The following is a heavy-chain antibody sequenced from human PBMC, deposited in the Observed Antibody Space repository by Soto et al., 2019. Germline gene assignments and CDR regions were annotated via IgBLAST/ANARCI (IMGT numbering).Heavy chain of an antibody. Sequence: SETLSLTCTVSGGSISSSSHYWGWIRQPPGKGLEWIGSIYYSGSTYYNPSLKSRVTISVDTSKNQFSLKLSSVTAADTAVYYCARRGYYAISAFDIWGQGTMVTVSS. J-gene: IGHJ3*02. CDR2: IYYSGST. V-gene: IGHV4-39*01. D-gene: IGHD2-8*01. CDR1: GGSISSSSHY. CDR3: ARRGYYAISAFDI.